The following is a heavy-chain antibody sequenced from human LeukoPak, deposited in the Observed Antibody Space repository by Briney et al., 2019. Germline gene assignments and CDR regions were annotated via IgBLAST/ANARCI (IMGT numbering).Heavy chain of an antibody. Sequence: ASVTLSCKASGYTFTTYRITWVRQAPGKRLEWMGGYSGFNDDTKSAQKFQGRVIITTDNSTSTAYSELRNRTPDDTAVYYCAKLSYEGKGHWGKGTLVIVSS. D-gene: IGHD3-3*01. J-gene: IGHJ4*02. CDR3: AKLSYEGKGH. V-gene: IGHV1-18*01. CDR1: GYTFTTYR. CDR2: YSGFNDDT.